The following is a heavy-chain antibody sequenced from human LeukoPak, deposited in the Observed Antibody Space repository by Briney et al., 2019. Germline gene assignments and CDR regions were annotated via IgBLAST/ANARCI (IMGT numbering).Heavy chain of an antibody. CDR1: GGSISSGGYS. J-gene: IGHJ4*02. Sequence: SETLSLTCAVSGGSISSGGYSWSWVRQPPGKGLEWIGYIYHSGSTYYTPSLKSRVTISVDTSKNQFSLKLSSVTAADTAVYYCARGNDSSGYYSKLDYFAYWGQGTLVTVSS. V-gene: IGHV4-30-2*01. CDR2: IYHSGST. D-gene: IGHD3-22*01. CDR3: ARGNDSSGYYSKLDYFAY.